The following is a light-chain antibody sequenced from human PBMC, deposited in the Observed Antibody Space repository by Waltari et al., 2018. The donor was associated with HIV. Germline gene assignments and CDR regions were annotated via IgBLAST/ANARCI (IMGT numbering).Light chain of an antibody. CDR3: SSYSARGFVV. CDR1: TSDIRDFTF. Sequence: HSALTQPASVSGSPGQSITISCTGPTSDIRDFTFVSWYQQSPGRAPKLIIFEVYSRPSGISDRFSGSKSGVTASLTISALRAEDEADYFCSSYSARGFVVFGGGTKVTVL. J-gene: IGLJ3*02. CDR2: EVY. V-gene: IGLV2-14*01.